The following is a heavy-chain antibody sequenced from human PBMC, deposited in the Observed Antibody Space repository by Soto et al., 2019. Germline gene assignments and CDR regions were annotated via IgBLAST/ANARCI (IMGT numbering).Heavy chain of an antibody. CDR1: GDNVSTNSVG. D-gene: IGHD4-17*01. V-gene: IGHV6-1*01. CDR3: ARERYADYGRAAFDI. Sequence: TLSVTCAISGDNVSTNSVGLKWIIQGPSIGLEWLGRTYYRSNWYNDYAVSVKSRITINPDTSKNQFSLLLNSVTPEDTAVYYCARERYADYGRAAFDIWGQGTMVTVSS. CDR2: TYYRSNWYN. J-gene: IGHJ3*02.